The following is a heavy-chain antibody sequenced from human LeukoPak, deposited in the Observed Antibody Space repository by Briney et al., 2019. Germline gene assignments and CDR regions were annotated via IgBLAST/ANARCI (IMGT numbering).Heavy chain of an antibody. D-gene: IGHD2-2*01. CDR2: IYTSGST. J-gene: IGHJ6*02. V-gene: IGHV4-4*07. CDR1: GGSISSYY. Sequence: PSETLSLTCTVSGGSISSYYWSWIRQPAGKGLEWIGRIYTSGSTNYNPSLKSRVTMSEDTSKNQFSLKLSSVTAADTAVYYCARTPHCSSTSCYYYYYGMDVWGQGTTVTVSS. CDR3: ARTPHCSSTSCYYYYYGMDV.